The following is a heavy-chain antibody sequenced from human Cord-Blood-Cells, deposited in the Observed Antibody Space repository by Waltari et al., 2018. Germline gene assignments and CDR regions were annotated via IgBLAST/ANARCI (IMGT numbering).Heavy chain of an antibody. Sequence: QVQLQQWGAGLLKPSETLSLTCAVYGGSFSGSYWSWLRQPPGKGLEWIGEINHSGSTNYNPSLKSRVTISVDTSKNQFSLKLSSVTAADTAVYYCARGAAPPLAAAGNWFDPWGQGTLVTVSS. D-gene: IGHD6-13*01. V-gene: IGHV4-34*01. CDR1: GGSFSGSY. J-gene: IGHJ5*02. CDR2: INHSGST. CDR3: ARGAAPPLAAAGNWFDP.